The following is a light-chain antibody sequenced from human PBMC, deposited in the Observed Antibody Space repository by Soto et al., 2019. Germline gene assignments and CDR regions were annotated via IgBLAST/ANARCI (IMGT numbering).Light chain of an antibody. CDR2: GVT. V-gene: IGLV2-14*01. CDR1: SSDIGAYNY. Sequence: LTQPASVSGSPGQSITISCTGTSSDIGAYNYVSWYQQYPGKAPKRMIYGVTNRPSGVSNRFSGSKTGNTASLTISGLQAEDEADYYCFSHRSGDSHVFGTGTKVTVL. CDR3: FSHRSGDSHV. J-gene: IGLJ1*01.